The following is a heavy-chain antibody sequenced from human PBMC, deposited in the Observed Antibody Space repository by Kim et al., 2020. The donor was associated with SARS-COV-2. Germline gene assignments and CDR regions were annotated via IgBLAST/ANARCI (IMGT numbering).Heavy chain of an antibody. CDR3: ASHLTYYRDSSGFGLAFDV. J-gene: IGHJ3*01. V-gene: IGHV4-39*02. D-gene: IGHD3-22*01. CDR1: AGSIRSSSYY. Sequence: SETLSLTCNVSAGSIRSSSYYWGWIRQAPGRGLEWIGSIYYSGDTYYNPSLKSRITISVDTAKNHFSLKVASVTAADTAMYFCASHLTYYRDSSGFGLAFDVWGQGTMVTVSS. CDR2: IYYSGDT.